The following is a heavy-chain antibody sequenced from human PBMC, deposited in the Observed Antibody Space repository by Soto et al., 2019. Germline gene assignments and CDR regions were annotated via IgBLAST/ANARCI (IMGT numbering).Heavy chain of an antibody. CDR3: ARETKTTAWNNWFDP. V-gene: IGHV1-2*04. D-gene: IGHD1-1*01. J-gene: IGHJ5*02. CDR2: INPNSGGT. Sequence: QVQLVQSGAEVKEPGASVKVSCNTSGYSFTANYIHWVRQAPGQGPEWMGWINPNSGGTHYTPKFQGWVTMTSDTSITTAYLEISRLKSDDTAIYYCARETKTTAWNNWFDPWGQGTRVTVSS. CDR1: GYSFTANY.